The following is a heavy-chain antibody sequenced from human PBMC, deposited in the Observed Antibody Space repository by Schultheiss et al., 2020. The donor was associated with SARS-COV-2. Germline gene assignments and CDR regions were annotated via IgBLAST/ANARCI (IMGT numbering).Heavy chain of an antibody. D-gene: IGHD2-15*01. Sequence: GESLKISCAASGFTFATYNMHWVRQAPGKGLEFVASIRSSGRDIYYADSMQGRFTASRDNANNSLYLQMHSLRAEDTAVYYCVRDRSWWTPYNCFDLWGRGTLVTVSS. J-gene: IGHJ5*02. CDR1: GFTFATYN. CDR2: IRSSGRDI. CDR3: VRDRSWWTPYNCFDL. V-gene: IGHV3-21*01.